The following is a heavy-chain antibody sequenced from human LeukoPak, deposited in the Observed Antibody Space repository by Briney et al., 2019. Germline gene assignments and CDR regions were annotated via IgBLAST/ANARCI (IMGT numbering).Heavy chain of an antibody. V-gene: IGHV3-48*02. J-gene: IGHJ6*03. CDR2: ISSSSSTI. CDR1: GFTSSSYS. CDR3: ARTGYSSSSGWAYYYYYYMDV. Sequence: PGGSLRLSCAASGFTSSSYSMNWVRQAPGKGLEWVSYISSSSSTIYYADSVKGRFTISRDNAKNSLYLQMNSLRDEDTAVYYCARTGYSSSSGWAYYYYYYMDVWGKGTTVTVSS. D-gene: IGHD6-6*01.